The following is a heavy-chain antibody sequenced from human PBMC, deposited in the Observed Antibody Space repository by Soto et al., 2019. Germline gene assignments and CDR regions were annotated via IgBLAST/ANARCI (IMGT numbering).Heavy chain of an antibody. D-gene: IGHD2-2*01. V-gene: IGHV1-69*01. CDR2: IIPIFGTA. CDR1: GGTFSSYA. Sequence: QVQLVQSGAEVKKPGSSVKVSCKASGGTFSSYAISWVRQAPGQGLEWMGGIIPIFGTANYAQKFQGRVTITADESTSVAYMGQSSLRYVDRAVYYCAGDNAGIVVVPAAREGYYYGMDVWGQGTTVTVSS. CDR3: AGDNAGIVVVPAAREGYYYGMDV. J-gene: IGHJ6*02.